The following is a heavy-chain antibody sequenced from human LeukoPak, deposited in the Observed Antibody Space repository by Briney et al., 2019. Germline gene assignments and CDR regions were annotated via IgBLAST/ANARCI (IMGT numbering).Heavy chain of an antibody. CDR1: GFTVSSNY. Sequence: GGSLRLSCAASGFTVSSNYMSWVRQAPGKGLEWVSVIYSGGSTYYADSVKDRFTISRHNSKNTLYLQMNSLRAEDTAVYYCARAGQRIAAAGYFDYWGQGTLVTVSS. CDR3: ARAGQRIAAAGYFDY. V-gene: IGHV3-53*04. CDR2: IYSGGST. J-gene: IGHJ4*02. D-gene: IGHD6-13*01.